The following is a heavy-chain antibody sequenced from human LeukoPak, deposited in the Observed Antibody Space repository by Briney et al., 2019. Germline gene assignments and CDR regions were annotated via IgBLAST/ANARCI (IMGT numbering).Heavy chain of an antibody. J-gene: IGHJ4*02. V-gene: IGHV1-69*06. CDR2: IIPIFGTA. D-gene: IGHD3-10*01. Sequence: SVKVSCKASGGTFSSYAISWVRQAPGQGLEWMGGIIPIFGTANYAQKFQGRVTITADKSTSTAYMELSSLRSEDTAVYYCARGARLLLWFGEFSYYFDYWGQGTLVTVSS. CDR1: GGTFSSYA. CDR3: ARGARLLLWFGEFSYYFDY.